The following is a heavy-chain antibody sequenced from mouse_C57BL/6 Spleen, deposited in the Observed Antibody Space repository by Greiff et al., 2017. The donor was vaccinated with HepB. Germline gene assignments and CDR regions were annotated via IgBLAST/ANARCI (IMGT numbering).Heavy chain of an antibody. V-gene: IGHV1-52*01. Sequence: VQLQQSGAELVRPGSSVKLSCKASGYTFTSYWMHWVKQRPIQGLEWIGNIDTSDSETHYNQKFKDKATLTVDKSSSTAYMQISRLSTADSAVYSCARCDSSNSLYSMDYWGQGTSVTVSS. CDR1: GYTFTSYW. J-gene: IGHJ4*01. CDR3: ARCDSSNSLYSMDY. D-gene: IGHD2-5*01. CDR2: IDTSDSET.